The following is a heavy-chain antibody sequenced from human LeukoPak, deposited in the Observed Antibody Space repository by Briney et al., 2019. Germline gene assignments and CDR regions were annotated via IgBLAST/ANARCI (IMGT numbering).Heavy chain of an antibody. J-gene: IGHJ4*02. V-gene: IGHV4-4*07. D-gene: IGHD3-16*01. CDR1: SGSISAYS. CDR3: VRWGGTAFDY. CDR2: IYTSGST. Sequence: PSETLSLTCTVSSGSISAYSWCWIRQPAGKGLEWIGRIYTSGSTNYNPSLKSRVTMSADRSKNQFSLKLSSVTAADTAVYYCVRWGGTAFDYWGQGTLVTVSS.